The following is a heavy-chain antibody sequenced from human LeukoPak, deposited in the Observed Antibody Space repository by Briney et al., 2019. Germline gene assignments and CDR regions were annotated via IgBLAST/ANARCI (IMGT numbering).Heavy chain of an antibody. CDR2: ISNAGPSK. V-gene: IGHV3-30-3*01. CDR1: GFTFSSYS. CDR3: ARDDENGYNSLDY. J-gene: IGHJ4*02. Sequence: PGGSLRLSCAASGFTFSSYSMHWVGQAPGKGMEGVGVISNAGPSKYYADSVNGRFTISRANSKNTLYLQMTSLRADDTAVFYCARDDENGYNSLDYWGQGTLVTVSS. D-gene: IGHD5-24*01.